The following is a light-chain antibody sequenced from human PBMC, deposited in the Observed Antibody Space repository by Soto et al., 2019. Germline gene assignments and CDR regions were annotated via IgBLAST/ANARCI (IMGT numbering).Light chain of an antibody. Sequence: DIQMTQSPSTLSASVGDRVTITCRASQRISSWLAWYQQKPGEAPNLLIYDASSLKSGVPSRFSGSGSGTEFTLTISSLQPDDFATYYCQQYNSFSRTFGQGTKVEIK. CDR3: QQYNSFSRT. J-gene: IGKJ1*01. V-gene: IGKV1-5*01. CDR1: QRISSW. CDR2: DAS.